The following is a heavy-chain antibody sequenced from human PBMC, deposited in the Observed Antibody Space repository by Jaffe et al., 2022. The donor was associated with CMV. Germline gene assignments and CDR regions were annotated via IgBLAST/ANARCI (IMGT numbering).Heavy chain of an antibody. CDR3: ARTCGYSSTHHVCRGY. J-gene: IGHJ4*02. CDR1: GFTFSSYS. V-gene: IGHV3-21*01. CDR2: ISSSSSYI. Sequence: EVQLVESGGGLVKPGGSLRLSCAASGFTFSSYSMNWVRQAPGKGLEWVSSISSSSSYIYYADSVKGRFTISRDNAKNSLYLQMNSLRAEDTAVYYCARTCGYSSTHHVCRGYWGQGTLVTVSS. D-gene: IGHD6-13*01.